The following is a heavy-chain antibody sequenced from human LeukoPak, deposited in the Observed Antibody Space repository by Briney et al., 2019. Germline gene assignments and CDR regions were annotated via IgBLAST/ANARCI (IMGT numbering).Heavy chain of an antibody. D-gene: IGHD2-15*01. CDR1: GGSFSGYY. CDR2: INHSGST. CDR3: ARRTRYYYYYMDV. Sequence: PSETLSLTCAVYGGSFSGYYWSWIRQPPGKGLEWIGEINHSGSTNYSPSLKSRVTISVDTSKNQFSLKLSSVTAADTAVYYCARRTRYYYYYMDVWGKGTTVTVSS. V-gene: IGHV4-34*01. J-gene: IGHJ6*03.